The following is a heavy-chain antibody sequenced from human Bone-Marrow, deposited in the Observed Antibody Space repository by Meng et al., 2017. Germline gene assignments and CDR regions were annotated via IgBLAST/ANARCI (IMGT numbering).Heavy chain of an antibody. Sequence: SETLSLTCTVSGYSISSGYYWGWIRQPPGKGLEWIGSIYHSGSTNYNPSLKSRVTISVDTSKNQFSLKLSSVTAADTAVYYCAREGVYDILAGYNNWFYPWGQGTVVTVSS. CDR1: GYSISSGYY. CDR2: IYHSGST. CDR3: AREGVYDILAGYNNWFYP. D-gene: IGHD3-9*01. J-gene: IGHJ5*02. V-gene: IGHV4-38-2*02.